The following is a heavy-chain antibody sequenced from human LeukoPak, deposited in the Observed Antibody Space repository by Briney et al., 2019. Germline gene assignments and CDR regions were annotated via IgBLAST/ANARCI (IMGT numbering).Heavy chain of an antibody. D-gene: IGHD2-21*02. CDR3: VKNSDWYCLDY. J-gene: IGHJ4*02. CDR2: INQNGGQS. CDR1: GFSFSNYW. V-gene: IGHV3-7*03. Sequence: PGGSLRLSCEASGFSFSNYWMTWVRQAPGKGLEWVADINQNGGQSYYVDSVKGRFTLSRDNAKNSLFLQLNSLRAEDTAVYYCVKNSDWYCLDYWGQGITVIVSS.